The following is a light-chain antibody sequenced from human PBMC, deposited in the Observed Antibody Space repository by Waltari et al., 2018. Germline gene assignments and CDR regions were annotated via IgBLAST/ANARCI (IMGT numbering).Light chain of an antibody. CDR3: QTGGHGTWV. V-gene: IGLV4-69*01. CDR2: VNSDGSH. CDR1: SGHTNNI. Sequence: QLVLTQSPSASAPLGAPVKLTCTLSSGHTNNIIAWHTPHPKKGPRYLMKVNSDGSHNKGDKIPERFSGSSSGAERYLTISSLQSEDEADYYCQTGGHGTWVFGGGTKLTVL. J-gene: IGLJ3*02.